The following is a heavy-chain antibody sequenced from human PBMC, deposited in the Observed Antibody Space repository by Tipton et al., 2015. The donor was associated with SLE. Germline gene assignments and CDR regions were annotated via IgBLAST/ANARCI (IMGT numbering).Heavy chain of an antibody. CDR1: GESFSGYL. D-gene: IGHD4-17*01. Sequence: LRLSCTVYGESFSGYLWTWIRQSPGKGLEWIGEIDHGGSTNYRPSLESRVTISLDPSKNQFSLTLSSVTAADTAVYYCARDPNGGYGSFDFWGQGALVPVSS. J-gene: IGHJ4*02. V-gene: IGHV4-34*01. CDR2: IDHGGST. CDR3: ARDPNGGYGSFDF.